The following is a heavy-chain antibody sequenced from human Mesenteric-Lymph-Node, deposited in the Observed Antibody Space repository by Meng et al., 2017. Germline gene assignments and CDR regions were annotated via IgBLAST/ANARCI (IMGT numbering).Heavy chain of an antibody. CDR1: GGSISSSSYY. J-gene: IGHJ3*02. D-gene: IGHD2-15*01. CDR2: IYYSGST. V-gene: IGHV4-39*07. CDR3: AESFVLSGAFDI. Sequence: SETLSLTCTVSGGSISSSSYYWGWIRQPPGKGLEWIGSIYYSGSTYYNPSLKSRVTISVDTSKNQFSLKLSSVTAADTAVYYCAESFVLSGAFDIWGQGTMVTVSS.